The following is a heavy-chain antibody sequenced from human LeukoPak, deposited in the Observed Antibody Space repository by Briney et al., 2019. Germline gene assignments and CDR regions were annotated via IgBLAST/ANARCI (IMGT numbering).Heavy chain of an antibody. CDR2: ISGDGGNT. CDR3: AKDVVYCGGDCYGTYFDY. D-gene: IGHD2-21*02. V-gene: IGHV3-43*02. Sequence: PGGSLRLSCAASGFTLSSYVMSWVRQAPGKGLEWVSAISGDGGNTYYADSVKGRFTISRDNSKNSLYLQMNSLRTEDTALYYCAKDVVYCGGDCYGTYFDYWGQGTLVTVSS. J-gene: IGHJ4*02. CDR1: GFTLSSYV.